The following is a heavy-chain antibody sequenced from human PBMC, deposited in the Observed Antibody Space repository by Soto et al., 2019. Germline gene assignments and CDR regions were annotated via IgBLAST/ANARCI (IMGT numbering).Heavy chain of an antibody. CDR1: GFTFSSYA. CDR3: ARDRRYYDSSGAFDI. J-gene: IGHJ3*02. V-gene: IGHV3-30-3*01. Sequence: QVQLVESGGGVVQPGRSLRLSCAASGFTFSSYAMHWVRQAPGKGLEWVAVRSYDGSNKYYADSVKGRFTISRDNSKNTLYLQMNSLRAEDTAVYYCARDRRYYDSSGAFDIWGQGTMVTVSS. CDR2: RSYDGSNK. D-gene: IGHD3-22*01.